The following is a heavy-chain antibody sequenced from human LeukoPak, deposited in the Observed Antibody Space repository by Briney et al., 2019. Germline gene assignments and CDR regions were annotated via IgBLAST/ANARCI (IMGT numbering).Heavy chain of an antibody. CDR3: ARGPYSYDSSGAFDI. V-gene: IGHV4-61*02. CDR2: ISSSWST. D-gene: IGHD3-22*01. J-gene: IGHJ3*02. CDR1: GDSISSGDYY. Sequence: PSQTLSLTCTVSGDSISSGDYYWSWIRQPAGKGLEWIGRISSSWSTNYNPSLKSRVTISVDTSKNQFSLKLSSVTAADTAVYFCARGPYSYDSSGAFDIWGQGTMVTVSS.